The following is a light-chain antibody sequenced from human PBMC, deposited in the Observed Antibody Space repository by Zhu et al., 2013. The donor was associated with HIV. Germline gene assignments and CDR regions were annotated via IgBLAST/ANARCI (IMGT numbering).Light chain of an antibody. CDR3: QQYGSSPLT. Sequence: EIVLTQSPATLSLSPGERATLSCRASQSVSSYLAWYQQKPGQAPRLLIYDASTRATGIPDRFSGSGSRTDFTLTISRLEPEDFAVYYCQQYGSSPLTFGGGTTLEIK. V-gene: IGKV3-20*01. CDR2: DAS. J-gene: IGKJ4*01. CDR1: QSVSSY.